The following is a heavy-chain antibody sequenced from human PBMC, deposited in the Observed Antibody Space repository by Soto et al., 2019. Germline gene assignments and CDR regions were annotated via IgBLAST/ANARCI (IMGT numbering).Heavy chain of an antibody. J-gene: IGHJ4*02. V-gene: IGHV3-74*01. CDR3: VRDFR. CDR1: GFPFSNSW. Sequence: GGSLRLSCADSGFPFSNSWMSWVRQASGKGLVWVSRINGDGSSTNYANSVKGRFTISRDNAMKTLHLQMNSLRVEDTAVYYCVRDFRWGQGTLVTVSS. CDR2: INGDGSST.